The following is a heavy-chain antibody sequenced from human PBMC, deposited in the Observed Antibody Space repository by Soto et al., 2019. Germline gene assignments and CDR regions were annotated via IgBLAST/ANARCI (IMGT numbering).Heavy chain of an antibody. CDR2: IIPIFGTA. Sequence: SVKVSCKASGGTFSSYAISWVRQAPGQGLEWMGGIIPIFGTANYAQKFQGRVTITADESTSTAYMELSSLRSEDTAVYYCAREGSKEGVVPAARRDYYYYYGMDVWGQGTTVTVSS. J-gene: IGHJ6*02. CDR3: AREGSKEGVVPAARRDYYYYYGMDV. V-gene: IGHV1-69*13. CDR1: GGTFSSYA. D-gene: IGHD2-2*01.